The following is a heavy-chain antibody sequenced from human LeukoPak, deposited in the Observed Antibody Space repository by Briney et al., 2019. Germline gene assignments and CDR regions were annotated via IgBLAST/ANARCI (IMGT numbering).Heavy chain of an antibody. CDR2: IIPIFSTA. J-gene: IGHJ3*02. CDR3: ATTMIAAPGRAYDVFDI. CDR1: GGTFNNYA. V-gene: IGHV1-69*13. Sequence: ASVKVSCKASGGTFNNYAISWVRQAPGQGLEWMGGIIPIFSTANYAQKFQGRVTITADESASTAYMELSSLRSEDTAVYYCATTMIAAPGRAYDVFDIWGQGTMVTVSS. D-gene: IGHD6-6*01.